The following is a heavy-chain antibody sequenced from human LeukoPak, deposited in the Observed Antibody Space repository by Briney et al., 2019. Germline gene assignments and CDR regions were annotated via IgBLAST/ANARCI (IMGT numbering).Heavy chain of an antibody. CDR1: GGTFSSYA. CDR2: IIPIFGTA. D-gene: IGHD6-13*01. Sequence: SVKVSCKASGGTFSSYAISWVRQAPGQGLEWMGRIIPIFGTANYAQKFQGRVTITTDESTSTAYMELSSLRSEDTAVYYCARDDCLSSSWCKGPDYWGQGTLVIVSS. CDR3: ARDDCLSSSWCKGPDY. V-gene: IGHV1-69*05. J-gene: IGHJ4*02.